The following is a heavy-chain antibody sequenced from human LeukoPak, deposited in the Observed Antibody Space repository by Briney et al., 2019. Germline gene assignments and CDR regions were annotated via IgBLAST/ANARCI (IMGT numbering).Heavy chain of an antibody. J-gene: IGHJ6*02. CDR1: GYTFTSYY. V-gene: IGHV1-46*01. Sequence: ASVKVSCKASGYTFTSYYMHWVRQAPGQGLEWMGIINPSGGSTSYAQKFQGRVTMTRDTSTSTVYMELSSLRSEDTAVYYCARALDTAMAAYGTDVWGQGTTVTVSS. D-gene: IGHD5-18*01. CDR2: INPSGGST. CDR3: ARALDTAMAAYGTDV.